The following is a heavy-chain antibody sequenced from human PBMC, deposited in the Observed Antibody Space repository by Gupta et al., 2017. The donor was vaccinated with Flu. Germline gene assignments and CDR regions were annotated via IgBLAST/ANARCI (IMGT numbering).Heavy chain of an antibody. CDR2: FIPVFGPT. CDR3: ARKGGGHCSGGTCYSFDY. D-gene: IGHD2-15*01. CDR1: GVTFSSYA. J-gene: IGHJ4*02. Sequence: QVQLVQSGAEVKKPGSSVTVSCKASGVTFSSYAINWVRQAPGQGRGWMGGFIPVFGPTNYAQKCQGRVTITADESTSTAYMELSSLRSEDTAVYYCARKGGGHCSGGTCYSFDYWGQGTLVTVSS. V-gene: IGHV1-69*01.